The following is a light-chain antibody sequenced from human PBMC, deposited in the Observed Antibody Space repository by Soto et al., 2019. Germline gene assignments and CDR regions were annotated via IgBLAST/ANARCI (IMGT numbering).Light chain of an antibody. Sequence: SELPQAPSGYGSPGQAVTIFCNGTSSDVGGYNYVSWYQQHPGKAPKLMIYEVSKRPSGVPDRFSGSKSGNTASLTVSGLQAEDEADYYCNSYAGSNTLYVFGTGTKVTVL. CDR2: EVS. CDR3: NSYAGSNTLYV. CDR1: SSDVGGYNY. V-gene: IGLV2-8*01. J-gene: IGLJ1*01.